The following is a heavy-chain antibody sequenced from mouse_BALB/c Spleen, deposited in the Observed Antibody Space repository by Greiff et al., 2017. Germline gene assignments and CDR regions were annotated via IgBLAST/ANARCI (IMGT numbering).Heavy chain of an antibody. V-gene: IGHV5-6*01. CDR3: ARHADLYYYAMDY. J-gene: IGHJ4*01. CDR2: ISSGGSYT. Sequence: EVQVVESGGDLVKPGGSLKLSCAASGFTFSSYGMSWVRQTPDKRLEWVATISSGGSYTYYPDSVKGRFTISRDNAKNTLYLQMSSLKSEDTAMYYCARHADLYYYAMDYWGQGTSVTVSS. CDR1: GFTFSSYG.